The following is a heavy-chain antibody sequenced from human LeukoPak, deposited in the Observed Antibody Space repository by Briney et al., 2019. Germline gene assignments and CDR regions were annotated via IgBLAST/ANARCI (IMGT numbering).Heavy chain of an antibody. Sequence: QPGGSLRLSCAASGFTFSSYGMHWVRQAPGKGLEWVAVISYDGSNKYYADSVKGRFTISRDNSKNTLYLQMNSLRVEDTAVYFCAKVPSSSSVSLWGQGTLVTVSS. CDR2: ISYDGSNK. J-gene: IGHJ4*02. V-gene: IGHV3-30*18. CDR3: AKVPSSSSVSL. CDR1: GFTFSSYG. D-gene: IGHD6-6*01.